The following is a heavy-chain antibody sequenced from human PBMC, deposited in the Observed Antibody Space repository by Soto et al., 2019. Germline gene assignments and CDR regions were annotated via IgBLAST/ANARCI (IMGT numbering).Heavy chain of an antibody. CDR1: GFTFSSYA. J-gene: IGHJ6*03. CDR2: ISGSGGST. CDR3: AKANSSSSYYYYYYMDV. Sequence: GGSLRLSCAASGFTFSSYAMSWVRQAPGKGLEWVSAISGSGGSTYYADSVKGRFTISRDNSKNTLYLQMNSLRAEDTAVYYCAKANSSSSYYYYYYMDVWGKGTTVTVSS. D-gene: IGHD6-6*01. V-gene: IGHV3-23*01.